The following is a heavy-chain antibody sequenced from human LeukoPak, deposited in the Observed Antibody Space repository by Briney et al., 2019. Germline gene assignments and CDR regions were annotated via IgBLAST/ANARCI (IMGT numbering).Heavy chain of an antibody. V-gene: IGHV3-21*01. CDR2: ISTRSSYI. D-gene: IGHD2-8*01. CDR1: GFTFMTSS. Sequence: GGSLRLSCAASGFTFMTSSMNWVRQAPGKGLEWVSSISTRSSYIYYADSVKGRFTISRDNSKNTLYLQMNSLRAEDTAVYYCARDGDIVLMVYGIPVLDYWGQGTLVTVSS. CDR3: ARDGDIVLMVYGIPVLDY. J-gene: IGHJ4*02.